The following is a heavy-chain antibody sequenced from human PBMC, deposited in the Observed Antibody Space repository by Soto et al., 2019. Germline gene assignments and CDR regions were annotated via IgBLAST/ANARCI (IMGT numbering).Heavy chain of an antibody. CDR2: ISGSGSNT. J-gene: IGHJ5*02. CDR1: GFTFNNFA. V-gene: IGHV3-23*01. Sequence: EVQLMESGGGLERPGGSLRLSCAASGFTFNNFAMIWVRQAPGKGLEWVSAISGSGSNTYYADSVKGRFTISRDNSKNTLYLQMNSLRVEDTAVYYCARERATSMVAMWFDPWGRGTLVTVSS. CDR3: ARERATSMVAMWFDP. D-gene: IGHD5-18*01.